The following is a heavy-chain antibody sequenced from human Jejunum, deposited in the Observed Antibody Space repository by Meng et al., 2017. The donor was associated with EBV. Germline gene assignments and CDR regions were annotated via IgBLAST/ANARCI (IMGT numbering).Heavy chain of an antibody. CDR1: GFSLSSYG. CDR3: AKDRVATIFDS. CDR2: ISSSGFNK. D-gene: IGHD5-12*01. Sequence: GHRGECGGGVCQPGRSLRRSCASSGFSLSSYGMHWVRQAPGKWLEWVAFISSSGFNKDYSDSVKGRFTISRDTSKNTLYLQMNSLRAEDTAVYFCAKDRVATIFDSWGQGTLVTVSS. J-gene: IGHJ4*02. V-gene: IGHV3-30*18.